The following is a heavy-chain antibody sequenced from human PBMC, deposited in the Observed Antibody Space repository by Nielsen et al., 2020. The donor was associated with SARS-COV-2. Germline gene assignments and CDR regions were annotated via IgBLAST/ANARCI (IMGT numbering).Heavy chain of an antibody. CDR1: GFTFSTSA. V-gene: IGHV3-23*01. CDR2: FSGGVT. Sequence: GGSLRLSCAASGFTFSTSAMTWVRQAPGKGLEWVSSFSGGVTYYAESVRGRFTVSRDNSRNTLFLQMNSLRAEDTAVYYCAKLKGQGSGSYPYYYYYGMDVWGQGTTVTVSS. CDR3: AKLKGQGSGSYPYYYYYGMDV. D-gene: IGHD1-26*01. J-gene: IGHJ6*02.